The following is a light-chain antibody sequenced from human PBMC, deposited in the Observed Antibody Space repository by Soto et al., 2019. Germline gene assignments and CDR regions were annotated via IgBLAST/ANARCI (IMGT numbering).Light chain of an antibody. CDR2: ENN. J-gene: IGLJ2*01. CDR1: SGRIASNY. Sequence: NFMLTQPHSVSESPGKTVTISCTGSSGRIASNYVQWYQQRPGSAPTTVIYENNQRPSGVPDRFSGSIDSSSNSASLTISGLKTEDEADYYCQSCDSSTQGVFGGGTKLTVL. V-gene: IGLV6-57*02. CDR3: QSCDSSTQGV.